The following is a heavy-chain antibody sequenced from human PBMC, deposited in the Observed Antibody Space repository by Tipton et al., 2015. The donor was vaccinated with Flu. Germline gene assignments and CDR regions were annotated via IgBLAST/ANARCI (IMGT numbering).Heavy chain of an antibody. Sequence: LSLTCSLSGDSLGSNYFWGWVRQAPGKGLEWVANINQGGSEKYYVDSVKGRFTISRDNAKNSLHPQMNSLRAEDTAVYYCARTRGGYCTSSSCYADYFDYWGQGTLVTVSS. D-gene: IGHD2-2*01. CDR2: INQGGSEK. V-gene: IGHV3-7*01. J-gene: IGHJ4*02. CDR3: ARTRGGYCTSSSCYADYFDY. CDR1: GDSLGSNY.